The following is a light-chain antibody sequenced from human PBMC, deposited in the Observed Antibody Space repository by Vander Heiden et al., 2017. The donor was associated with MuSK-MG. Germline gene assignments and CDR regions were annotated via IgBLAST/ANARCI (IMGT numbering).Light chain of an antibody. Sequence: DIQLTQSPSFLSASVGDRVTINCRASQGMRSFLAWYQQKPWKAPKLRIYAASNLQSGVPSRFSGSGSGTEFTRTMRSLQPEDVATYYCQLGRSDPGSSF. CDR2: AAS. V-gene: IGKV1-9*01. CDR3: QLGRSDPGSS. J-gene: IGKJ2*03. CDR1: QGMRSF.